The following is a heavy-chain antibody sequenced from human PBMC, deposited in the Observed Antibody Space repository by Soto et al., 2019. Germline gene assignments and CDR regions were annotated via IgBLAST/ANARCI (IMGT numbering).Heavy chain of an antibody. CDR1: GFTFRSYS. D-gene: IGHD3-22*01. Sequence: PGGSLRLTCTASGFTFRSYSMTWVRQAPGKGLECVSSISSSTSYIFYADSVRGRFTISRDNSKNALYLQMNSLRAEDTALYYCARVTTGYYSWGMDVWGQGTAVTVSS. CDR2: ISSSTSYI. J-gene: IGHJ6*02. V-gene: IGHV3-21*01. CDR3: ARVTTGYYSWGMDV.